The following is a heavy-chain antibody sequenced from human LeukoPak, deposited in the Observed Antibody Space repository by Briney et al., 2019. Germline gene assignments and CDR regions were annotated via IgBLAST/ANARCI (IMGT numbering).Heavy chain of an antibody. CDR1: GFTFSDYT. J-gene: IGHJ4*02. CDR3: ARDGGKSTTFNY. V-gene: IGHV3-21*01. D-gene: IGHD1-26*01. Sequence: PGGSLRLSCAASGFTFSDYTMNWVRQAPGKGLEWVSSISSRSSYIYYADSVKGRFTISRDNAKNSLYLQMNNLRAEDTAVYYCARDGGKSTTFNYWGQGTLVTVSS. CDR2: ISSRSSYI.